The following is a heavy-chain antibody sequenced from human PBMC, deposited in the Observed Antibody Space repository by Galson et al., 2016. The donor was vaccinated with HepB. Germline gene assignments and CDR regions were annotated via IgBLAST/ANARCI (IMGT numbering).Heavy chain of an antibody. CDR2: VSAANGDR. CDR3: GRDHSYCRGGTCHPVEGLGMDV. Sequence: SVKVSCKASGYTFINYGFSWVRQAPGQGLEWMGWVSAANGDRYYAQKFQGRVTVYTDTSTTTAYLELGSLRSDDTAVYYCGRDHSYCRGGTCHPVEGLGMDVWGQGTTVIVSS. V-gene: IGHV1-18*01. CDR1: GYTFINYG. D-gene: IGHD2-15*01. J-gene: IGHJ6*02.